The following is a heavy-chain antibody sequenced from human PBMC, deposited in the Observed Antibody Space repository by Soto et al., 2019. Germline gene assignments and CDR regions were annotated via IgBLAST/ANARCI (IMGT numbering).Heavy chain of an antibody. Sequence: GGSLRLSCTVSGFTFGSHAMSWVRQAPGKGLECVSGISGSGGTTFYADSVKGRFTISRDNSKKTLYLQMNSLRAEDTAVYYCVRGISMKVAVQRDAPDKYYFDYWGQGTLVTVSS. J-gene: IGHJ4*02. CDR2: ISGSGGTT. D-gene: IGHD3-22*01. V-gene: IGHV3-23*01. CDR3: VRGISMKVAVQRDAPDKYYFDY. CDR1: GFTFGSHA.